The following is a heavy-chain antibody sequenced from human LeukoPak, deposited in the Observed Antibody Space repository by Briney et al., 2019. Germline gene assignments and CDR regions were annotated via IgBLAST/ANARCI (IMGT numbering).Heavy chain of an antibody. Sequence: ASVKVSWKASGYTFTSYGISWVRQAPGQGLEWMRWISAYNGNTNYAQILQGRVTMTTDTSTSTAYMELRSLRSDDTAVYYCARDELLRCDYWVQGTLVTVSS. V-gene: IGHV1-18*01. CDR1: GYTFTSYG. CDR3: ARDELLRCDY. CDR2: ISAYNGNT. J-gene: IGHJ4*02. D-gene: IGHD1-26*01.